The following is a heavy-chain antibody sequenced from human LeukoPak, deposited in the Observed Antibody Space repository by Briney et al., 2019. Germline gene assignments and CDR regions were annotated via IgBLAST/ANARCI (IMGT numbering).Heavy chain of an antibody. CDR1: GFTFSSYW. V-gene: IGHV3-23*01. CDR3: AKDSRITMIVVVITYFQH. CDR2: ISGSGGST. D-gene: IGHD3-22*01. Sequence: PGGSLRLSCAASGFTFSSYWMSWVRQAPGKGLEWVSAISGSGGSTYYADSVKGRFTISRDNSKNTLYLQMNSLRAEDTAVYYCAKDSRITMIVVVITYFQHWGQGTLVTVSS. J-gene: IGHJ1*01.